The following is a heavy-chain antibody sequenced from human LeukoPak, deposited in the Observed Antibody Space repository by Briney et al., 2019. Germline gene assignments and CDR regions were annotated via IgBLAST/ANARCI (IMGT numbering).Heavy chain of an antibody. V-gene: IGHV1-2*02. D-gene: IGHD3-10*01. J-gene: IGHJ4*02. CDR3: ARAYANYGDY. CDR2: INPHSGDT. Sequence: ASVKVSCKASGYTFNAFFIHWVRQAPGQGLEWLGWINPHSGDTTYAQNFQGRVTMTRDTSISTIYMEVTSLISGDTAIYYCARAYANYGDYWGQGALVTVSS. CDR1: GYTFNAFF.